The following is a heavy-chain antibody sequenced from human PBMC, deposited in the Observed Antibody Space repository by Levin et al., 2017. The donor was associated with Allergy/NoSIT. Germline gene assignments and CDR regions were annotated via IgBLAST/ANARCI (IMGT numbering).Heavy chain of an antibody. CDR1: GFTFSCYS. CDR2: ISSSNSTI. CDR3: ARDRGGSGWLDY. V-gene: IGHV3-48*02. D-gene: IGHD6-19*01. Sequence: GGSLRLSCAASGFTFSCYSMNWVRQAPGKGLEWVSYISSSNSTIYYADSVKGRFTMSRDNAKNSLYLQMHSLRDEDTAVYYCARDRGGSGWLDYWGQGTLVTVSS. J-gene: IGHJ4*02.